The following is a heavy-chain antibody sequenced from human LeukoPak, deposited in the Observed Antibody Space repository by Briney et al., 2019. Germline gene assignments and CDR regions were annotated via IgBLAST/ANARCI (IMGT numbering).Heavy chain of an antibody. CDR2: ISSSSSYI. D-gene: IGHD1-26*01. J-gene: IGHJ3*02. V-gene: IGHV3-21*01. CDR1: GFTFSSYS. Sequence: GGSLRLSCAASGFTFSSYSMNWVRQAPGKGLEWVSSISSSSSYIYYADSVKGRFTISRDNAKNSLYLQMNSLRAEDTAVYYCARVMDSGSPVDAFDIWGQGTMVTVSS. CDR3: ARVMDSGSPVDAFDI.